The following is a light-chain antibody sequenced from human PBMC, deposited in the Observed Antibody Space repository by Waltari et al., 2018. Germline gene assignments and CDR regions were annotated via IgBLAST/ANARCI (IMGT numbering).Light chain of an antibody. Sequence: EIVLTQSPGTLSLSPGERATLSCRVSQSVSSSYLAWYQQKPGQAPRLLIYGASSRATGIPDRFSGNGSGTDFTLNISRLEPEDFAVYYCKQYGSSPQTFGQGTKVEIK. CDR1: QSVSSSY. J-gene: IGKJ1*01. CDR2: GAS. CDR3: KQYGSSPQT. V-gene: IGKV3-20*01.